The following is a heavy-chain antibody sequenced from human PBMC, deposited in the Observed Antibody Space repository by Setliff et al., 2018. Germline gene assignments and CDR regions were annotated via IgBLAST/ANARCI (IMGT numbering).Heavy chain of an antibody. CDR1: GGTFSSYA. Sequence: RASVKVSCKASGGTFSSYAIHWVRQAPGEGLEWMGGIIPMLGVTNYAREFQGRVTISEDTSTSTAYMELSSLRSQDTAVYYCGTSLVRGVPDYWGQGTLVTVSS. J-gene: IGHJ4*02. CDR2: IIPMLGVT. D-gene: IGHD3-10*01. CDR3: GTSLVRGVPDY. V-gene: IGHV1-69*10.